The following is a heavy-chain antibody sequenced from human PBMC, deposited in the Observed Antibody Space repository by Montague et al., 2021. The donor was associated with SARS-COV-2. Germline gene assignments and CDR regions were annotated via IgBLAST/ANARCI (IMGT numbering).Heavy chain of an antibody. CDR2: IDYSGST. Sequence: SETLSLTCTVSGGSISSSSYYWGWIRQPPGKGLEWIGSIDYSGSTYYXPSLKSRVTISVDTSKNQFSLKLSSVTAADTAVYYCARQPVLRYFDWLSAAYGMDVWGQGTTVTVSS. V-gene: IGHV4-39*01. CDR3: ARQPVLRYFDWLSAAYGMDV. J-gene: IGHJ6*02. D-gene: IGHD3-9*01. CDR1: GGSISSSSYY.